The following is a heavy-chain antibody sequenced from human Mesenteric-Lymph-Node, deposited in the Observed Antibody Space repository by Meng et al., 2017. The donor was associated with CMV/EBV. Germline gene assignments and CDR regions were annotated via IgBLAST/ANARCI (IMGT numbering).Heavy chain of an antibody. J-gene: IGHJ4*02. V-gene: IGHV1-69*06. D-gene: IGHD3-10*01. CDR1: ASFRTFP. CDR2: IIPIFGTT. CDR3: ARGNYYGSGSYYPFDY. Sequence: ASFRTFPINWVRQAPGQGLQWVGGIIPIFGTTNYAQKFQGRVTITADKSTSTVYMDLSNLKSEDTAMYYCARGNYYGSGSYYPFDYWGQGTLVTVSS.